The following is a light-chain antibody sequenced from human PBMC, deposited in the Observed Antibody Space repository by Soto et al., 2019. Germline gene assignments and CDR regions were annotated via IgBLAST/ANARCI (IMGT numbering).Light chain of an antibody. Sequence: EIVMTQSPATLSVSPGERATLSCRASQSVSSNLAWYQQKPGQAPRLLIYGASTRATGIPGRFSGSGSGTEFTRTISSLQSEDFAVYYCRQYNNWPETFGQGTKVEIK. CDR3: RQYNNWPET. J-gene: IGKJ1*01. V-gene: IGKV3-15*01. CDR1: QSVSSN. CDR2: GAS.